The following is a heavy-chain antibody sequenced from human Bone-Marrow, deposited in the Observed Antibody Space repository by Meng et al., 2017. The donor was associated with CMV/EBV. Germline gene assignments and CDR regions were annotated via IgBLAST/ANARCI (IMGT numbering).Heavy chain of an antibody. V-gene: IGHV3-73*01. CDR1: GFTFSSYA. D-gene: IGHD3-3*01. J-gene: IGHJ6*02. CDR2: IGRRAASYAT. Sequence: GESLKISCAASGFTFSSYAMSWVRQAPGKGLEWVGRIGRRAASYATGYAESVKGRFSISREDSENTAQLQMDSLKTEDTAVYYCSTSDRTLRATDYGMDVWGQGTTVTVSS. CDR3: STSDRTLRATDYGMDV.